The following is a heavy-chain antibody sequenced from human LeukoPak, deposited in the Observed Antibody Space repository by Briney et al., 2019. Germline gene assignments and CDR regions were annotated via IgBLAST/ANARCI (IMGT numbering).Heavy chain of an antibody. D-gene: IGHD3-3*01. CDR2: ISAYNGNT. CDR1: GYTFTSYG. V-gene: IGHV1-18*01. J-gene: IGHJ4*02. CDR3: ARDLNAYYDFWSGYLV. Sequence: VSVKVSCKASGYTFTSYGISWVRQAPGQGLEWMGWISAYNGNTNYAQKLQGRVTMTTDTSTSTAYMELRSLRSDDTAMYYCARDLNAYYDFWSGYLVWGQGTLVTVSS.